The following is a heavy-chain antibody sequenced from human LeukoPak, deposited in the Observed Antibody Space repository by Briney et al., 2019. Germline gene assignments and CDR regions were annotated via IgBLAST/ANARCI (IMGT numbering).Heavy chain of an antibody. CDR2: INPSGGST. CDR3: ARGSESPSSDGWVITATALDS. J-gene: IGHJ4*02. CDR1: GYTFTRYY. V-gene: IGHV1-46*01. Sequence: ASVKVSCKASGYTFTRYYIHWVRQTPGQGLEWTGIINPSGGSTNYAQRFQGRVTMTRDTSTSTVYMELSSLRSEDTAVYYCARGSESPSSDGWVITATALDSWGQGTLVTVSS. D-gene: IGHD2-15*01.